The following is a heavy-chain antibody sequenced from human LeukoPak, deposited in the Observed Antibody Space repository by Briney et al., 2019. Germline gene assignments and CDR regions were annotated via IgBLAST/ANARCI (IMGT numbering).Heavy chain of an antibody. CDR2: FDPEDGET. V-gene: IGHV1-24*01. CDR1: GYTLTELS. J-gene: IGHJ4*02. CDR3: ATGAVVGATTFIVY. Sequence: ASVKVSCKVSGYTLTELSMYWVRQAPGKGLEWMGGFDPEDGETIYAQKFQGRVSMTEDTSTDTAYMELSSLRSEDTAVYYCATGAVVGATTFIVYWGQGTLVTVSS. D-gene: IGHD1-26*01.